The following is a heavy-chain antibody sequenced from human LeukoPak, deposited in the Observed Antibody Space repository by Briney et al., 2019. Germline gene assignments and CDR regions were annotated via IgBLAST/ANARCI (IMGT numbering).Heavy chain of an antibody. CDR2: IYHSGST. V-gene: IGHV4-4*02. CDR1: GGSISSSNW. J-gene: IGHJ4*02. D-gene: IGHD3-10*01. CDR3: ARQNYGSAPLRY. Sequence: SETLSLTCAVSGGSISSSNWWSWVRQPPGKELEWIGEIYHSGSTNYNPSLKSRVTISVDKSKNQFSLKLSSVTAADTAVYFCARQNYGSAPLRYWGQGTLVTVSS.